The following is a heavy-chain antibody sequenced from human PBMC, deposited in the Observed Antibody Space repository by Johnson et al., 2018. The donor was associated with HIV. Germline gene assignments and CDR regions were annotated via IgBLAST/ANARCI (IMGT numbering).Heavy chain of an antibody. J-gene: IGHJ3*02. D-gene: IGHD2-2*01. Sequence: VQLVESGGGVVRPGGSLRLSCAASGFTFSNYAMSWVRQAPGKGLEWVSGINWSGANTGYADSVKGRFTISRDNDKNNLYHQMNRLRDEDTALYYCARRVVVHRGAFDIWGQGTMVTVSS. CDR1: GFTFSNYA. CDR2: INWSGANT. V-gene: IGHV3-20*04. CDR3: ARRVVVHRGAFDI.